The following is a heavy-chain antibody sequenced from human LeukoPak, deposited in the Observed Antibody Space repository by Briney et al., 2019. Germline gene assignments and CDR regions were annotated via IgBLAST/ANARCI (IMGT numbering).Heavy chain of an antibody. J-gene: IGHJ4*02. CDR3: ARDWGGPTTGILDS. CDR2: IYTSGST. D-gene: IGHD1-1*01. Sequence: SETLSLTCTVSGGSISSYYWSWIRQPAGKGQEWIGRIYTSGSTNYNPSLKSRVTMSVDTSKNQFSLKLSSVTAADTAVYYCARDWGGPTTGILDSWGQGTLVTVSS. CDR1: GGSISSYY. V-gene: IGHV4-4*07.